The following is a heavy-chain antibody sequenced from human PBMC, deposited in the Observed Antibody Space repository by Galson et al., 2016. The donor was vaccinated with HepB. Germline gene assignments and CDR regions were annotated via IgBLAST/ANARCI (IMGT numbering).Heavy chain of an antibody. J-gene: IGHJ4*02. CDR2: VNGGSRTI. CDR3: ATDRHWAFNY. CDR1: GFRLSDYS. D-gene: IGHD3-16*01. Sequence: SLRLSCAASGFRLSDYSVNWVRQAPGKGLEWLSYVNGGSRTIDYADSAKGRFTISRDDAKNSFYLHMNDLRADDTGVYYCATDRHWAFNYWGQGILVTVSS. V-gene: IGHV3-48*01.